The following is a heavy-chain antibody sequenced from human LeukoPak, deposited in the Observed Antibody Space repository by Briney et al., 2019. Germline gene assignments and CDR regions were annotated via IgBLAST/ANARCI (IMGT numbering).Heavy chain of an antibody. CDR2: ISWNSGSI. CDR3: AKDKDYYDSSGLIGSSIFDI. J-gene: IGHJ3*02. CDR1: GFTFDDYA. Sequence: PGRSLRLSCAASGFTFDDYAMNWVRQAPGKGLEWVSGISWNSGSIAYADSVKGRFTISRDNAKNSLYLQMNSLRAEDTALYYCAKDKDYYDSSGLIGSSIFDIWGQGTMVTVSS. D-gene: IGHD3-22*01. V-gene: IGHV3-9*01.